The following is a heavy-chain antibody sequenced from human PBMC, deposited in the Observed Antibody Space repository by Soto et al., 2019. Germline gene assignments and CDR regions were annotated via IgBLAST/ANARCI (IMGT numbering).Heavy chain of an antibody. Sequence: GGSLRLSCAASGFTFSNYAMNWVRLAPGKGLEWVSSVSASGPNPYYADSVKGRFTISRDNSKNTLYLQMNSLRAEDTAVYYCAKDSRPKSDSGWSRRGSNFDYWGQGTLVTVSS. D-gene: IGHD6-19*01. CDR3: AKDSRPKSDSGWSRRGSNFDY. CDR1: GFTFSNYA. J-gene: IGHJ4*02. V-gene: IGHV3-23*01. CDR2: VSASGPNP.